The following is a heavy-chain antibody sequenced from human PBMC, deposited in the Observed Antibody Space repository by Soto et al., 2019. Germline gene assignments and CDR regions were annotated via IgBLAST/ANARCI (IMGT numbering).Heavy chain of an antibody. V-gene: IGHV1-3*01. J-gene: IGHJ5*02. CDR3: ARMVFGSGGWYAS. Sequence: QVQLVQSGAEVKKPGASVKVSCKASGYTFTNYAIHWVRQAPGLGLEWMGWINGGKGNTEYSQKFQDRVTITRDTSASTAYMELSSLRFEDTAVYYCARMVFGSGGWYASWGQGTLVTASS. D-gene: IGHD3-10*01. CDR1: GYTFTNYA. CDR2: INGGKGNT.